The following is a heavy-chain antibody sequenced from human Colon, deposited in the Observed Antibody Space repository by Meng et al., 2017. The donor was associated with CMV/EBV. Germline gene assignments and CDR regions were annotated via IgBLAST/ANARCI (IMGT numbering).Heavy chain of an antibody. CDR3: AKVRGAPLVSYFYGMDV. CDR2: IRYDGSEK. D-gene: IGHD6-6*01. V-gene: IGHV3-30*02. Sequence: GEFLKISCAASGFTFSAYGIHWVRQTPAKGLEWVAFIRYDGSEKYYADSVRGRFRISRDNSENTVYLQMDSLRPEDTALYYCAKVRGAPLVSYFYGMDVWGQGTAVTVSS. J-gene: IGHJ6*02. CDR1: GFTFSAYG.